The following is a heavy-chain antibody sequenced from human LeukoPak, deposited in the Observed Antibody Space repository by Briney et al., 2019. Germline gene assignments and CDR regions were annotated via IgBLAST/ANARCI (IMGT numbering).Heavy chain of an antibody. CDR1: GFTFTDFF. CDR3: SRVVSVAGSDYLDY. J-gene: IGHJ4*02. D-gene: IGHD6-19*01. Sequence: PGGSLRLSCAASGFTFTDFFMDWVRLTPGKGQEWIGRSRNKARSYSAEYAASVQGRFTISRDESKNSLYLQMNSLKTEDTAVYYCSRVVSVAGSDYLDYWGQGTLVTVSS. V-gene: IGHV3-72*01. CDR2: SRNKARSYSA.